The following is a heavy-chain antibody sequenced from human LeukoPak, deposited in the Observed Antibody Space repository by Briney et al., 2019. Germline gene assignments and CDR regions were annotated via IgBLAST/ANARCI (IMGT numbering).Heavy chain of an antibody. V-gene: IGHV5-51*01. D-gene: IGHD6-19*01. CDR3: ATGYGSGRGAFDM. Sequence: GESLKISCVGSGYSFISYWIAWVRQMPGKGLEWMGIIYPGDSDTTYSPSFQGQVTISADKSISTAYLQWSSLKASDTAIYYCATGYGSGRGAFDMWGQGTMVSVSS. J-gene: IGHJ3*02. CDR2: IYPGDSDT. CDR1: GYSFISYW.